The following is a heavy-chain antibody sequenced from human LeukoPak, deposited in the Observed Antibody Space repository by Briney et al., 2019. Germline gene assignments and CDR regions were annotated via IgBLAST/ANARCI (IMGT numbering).Heavy chain of an antibody. D-gene: IGHD3-10*01. CDR3: ARDGDYYGSGTVH. CDR2: INHSGST. J-gene: IGHJ4*02. Sequence: PSETLSLTCAVYGGSFSGYYWSWIRQPPGKGLEWIGEINHSGSTNYNPSLKSRVTISVDTSKNQFSLKLSSVTAADTAVYYCARDGDYYGSGTVHWGQGTLVTVSS. V-gene: IGHV4-34*01. CDR1: GGSFSGYY.